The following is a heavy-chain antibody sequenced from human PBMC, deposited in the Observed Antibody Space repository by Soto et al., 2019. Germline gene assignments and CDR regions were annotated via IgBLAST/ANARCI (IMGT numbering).Heavy chain of an antibody. CDR3: ARVADGSGSSIDY. CDR1: GGSFSGYY. J-gene: IGHJ4*02. D-gene: IGHD3-10*01. CDR2: INHSGST. Sequence: SETLSLTCAVYGGSFSGYYWSWIRQPPGKGLEWIGEINHSGSTNYNPSLKSRVTISVDTSKNQFSLKLSSVTAADTAVYYCARVADGSGSSIDYWGQGPLVTVSS. V-gene: IGHV4-34*01.